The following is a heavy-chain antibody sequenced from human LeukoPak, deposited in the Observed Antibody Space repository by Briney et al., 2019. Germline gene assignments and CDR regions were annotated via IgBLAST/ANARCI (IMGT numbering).Heavy chain of an antibody. V-gene: IGHV3-49*04. Sequence: GGSLRLACTASGFTFGDYAMSWVRQAPGNGLEWVGFIRSKAYGGTTEYAASVKGRFTISRDDSKSIAYLQMNSLKTEDTAVYYRTCYVDTAMVWEDYWGQGTLVTVSS. J-gene: IGHJ4*02. CDR2: IRSKAYGGTT. CDR3: TCYVDTAMVWEDY. D-gene: IGHD5-18*01. CDR1: GFTFGDYA.